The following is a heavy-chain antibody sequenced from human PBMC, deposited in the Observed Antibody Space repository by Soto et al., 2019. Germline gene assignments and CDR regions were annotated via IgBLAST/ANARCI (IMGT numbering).Heavy chain of an antibody. Sequence: PSETLSLTCTVSGGSISSYYWSWIRQPPGKGLEWIGYIYYSGSTNYSPSLKSRVTISVDTSKNQFSLKLSSVTAADTAVYYCARDGAYDSSGYYYGGLDYWGQGILVTVSS. V-gene: IGHV4-59*01. J-gene: IGHJ4*02. CDR1: GGSISSYY. CDR2: IYYSGST. CDR3: ARDGAYDSSGYYYGGLDY. D-gene: IGHD3-22*01.